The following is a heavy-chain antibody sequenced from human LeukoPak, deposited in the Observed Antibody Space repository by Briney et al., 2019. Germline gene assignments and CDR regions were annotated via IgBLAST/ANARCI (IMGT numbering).Heavy chain of an antibody. CDR2: IKQDGSEK. Sequence: GGSLRLSCAASGFTFSSYWMSWVRQAPGKGLEWVANIKQDGSEKYYVDSVKGRFTISRTNARNSVYLQMDSLRADDTALYYCVKPNYQVAGSFYFYMDVWGKGTTVTVSS. V-gene: IGHV3-7*03. CDR3: VKPNYQVAGSFYFYMDV. J-gene: IGHJ6*03. CDR1: GFTFSSYW. D-gene: IGHD2/OR15-2a*01.